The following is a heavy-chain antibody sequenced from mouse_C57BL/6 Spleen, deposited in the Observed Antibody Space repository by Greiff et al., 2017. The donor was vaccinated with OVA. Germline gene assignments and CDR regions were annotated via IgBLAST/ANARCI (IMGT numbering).Heavy chain of an antibody. V-gene: IGHV1-39*01. Sequence: EVQLQQSGPELVKPGASVKISCKASGYSFTDYNMNWVKQSNGKSLEWIGVINPNYGTTSYNQKFKGKATLTVDQSSSTAYMQLNSLTSEDSAVYYGARKEDGSSYGYFDVWGTGTTVTVSS. D-gene: IGHD1-1*01. CDR3: ARKEDGSSYGYFDV. J-gene: IGHJ1*03. CDR2: INPNYGTT. CDR1: GYSFTDYN.